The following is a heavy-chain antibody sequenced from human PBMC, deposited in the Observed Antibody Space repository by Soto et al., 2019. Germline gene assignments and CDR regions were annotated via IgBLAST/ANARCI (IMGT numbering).Heavy chain of an antibody. CDR3: ARSRRIAAAPYYGMDV. V-gene: IGHV1-18*01. CDR2: ISAYNGNT. CDR1: GYTFTSYG. J-gene: IGHJ6*02. Sequence: ASVKVSCKASGYTFTSYGISWVRQAPGQGLEWMGWISAYNGNTNYAQKLQGRVTITTDTSASTAYMELRSLRSEDTAVYYCARSRRIAAAPYYGMDVWGQGTTVTVSS. D-gene: IGHD6-13*01.